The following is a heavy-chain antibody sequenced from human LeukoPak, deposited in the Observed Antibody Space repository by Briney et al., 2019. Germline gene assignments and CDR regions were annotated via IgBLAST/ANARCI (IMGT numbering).Heavy chain of an antibody. Sequence: GASVKVSCKASGYTSSGYYMHWVRQAPGQGLEWMGWINPNSGGTNYAQEFQGRVTMTRDTSISTAYMELSRLRSDDTAVYYCARDLRSIAAAPFDPWGQGTLVTVSS. V-gene: IGHV1-2*02. CDR2: INPNSGGT. CDR3: ARDLRSIAAAPFDP. J-gene: IGHJ5*02. CDR1: GYTSSGYY. D-gene: IGHD6-13*01.